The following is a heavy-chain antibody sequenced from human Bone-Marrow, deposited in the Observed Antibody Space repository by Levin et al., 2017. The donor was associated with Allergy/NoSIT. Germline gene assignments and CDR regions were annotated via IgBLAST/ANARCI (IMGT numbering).Heavy chain of an antibody. CDR3: AGSAADYRDFDY. Sequence: GGSLRLSCEASGFAFSDHYMDWVRQAPGKGLEWVARNRNRANSYTTEYAASVRGRFTISRDDSKNSLFLQMNSLKTEDTAVYYCAGSAADYRDFDYWGQGILVTVSS. D-gene: IGHD6-13*01. CDR2: NRNRANSYTT. CDR1: GFAFSDHY. V-gene: IGHV3-72*01. J-gene: IGHJ4*02.